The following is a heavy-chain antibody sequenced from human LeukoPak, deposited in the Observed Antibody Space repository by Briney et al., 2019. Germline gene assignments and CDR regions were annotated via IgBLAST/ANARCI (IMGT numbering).Heavy chain of an antibody. V-gene: IGHV1-18*01. D-gene: IGHD2-2*01. J-gene: IGHJ3*02. CDR2: ISAYNGNT. CDR3: ARESHCSSTSCYQAFDI. CDR1: GYTYISYG. Sequence: ASVKVSCKASGYTYISYGFHEVRQAPGQGLEGMGLISAYNGNTNYAQKLQGRVTMTTATSTSTAYMELRSLRSDDTAVYYCARESHCSSTSCYQAFDIWGQGTMVTASS.